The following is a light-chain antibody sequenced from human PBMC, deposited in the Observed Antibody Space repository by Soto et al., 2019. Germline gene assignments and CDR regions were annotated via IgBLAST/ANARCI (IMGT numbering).Light chain of an antibody. CDR1: QSITNR. CDR2: EAS. CDR3: QQFNTYSPET. Sequence: DIQMTQSPSTLSASVGDGATITCRASQSITNRLAWYQQHPGKAPKLLIYEASTLESGVPSRFSGSGSGTEFTLTISSLQPGDFATYYCQQFNTYSPETFGQGTKVDI. V-gene: IGKV1-5*01. J-gene: IGKJ1*01.